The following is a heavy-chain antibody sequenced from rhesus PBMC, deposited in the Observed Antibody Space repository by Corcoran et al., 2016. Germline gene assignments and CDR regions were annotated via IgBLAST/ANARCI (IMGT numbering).Heavy chain of an antibody. CDR2: IYRGSGNT. D-gene: IGHD6-31*01. CDR3: ATYSSGCLDY. J-gene: IGHJ4*01. Sequence: QVQLRESGPGLLKPSETLSLTCAVSGGSISGGSGWGWVRQPPGKGLEWIATIYRGSGNTSYNPSLKGRVTISNSTSKNQFSLTLSSVTAADTTVYYCATYSSGCLDYWGQGVLVTVSS. CDR1: GGSISGGSG. V-gene: IGHV4S7*01.